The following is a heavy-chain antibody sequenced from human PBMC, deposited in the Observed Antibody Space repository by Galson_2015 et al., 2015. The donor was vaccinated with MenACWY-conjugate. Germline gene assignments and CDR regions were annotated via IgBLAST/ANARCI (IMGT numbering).Heavy chain of an antibody. CDR1: GFSVTSHF. CDR3: AKIVRHPVGPYFDS. J-gene: IGHJ4*02. V-gene: IGHV3-53*01. Sequence: SLRLSCAASGFSVTSHFMGWVRQAPGKGPEWVALLYDDGTSRYADSVKGRFTISRDTLRNSLSLQMHGLRAEDTAMYLCAKIVRHPVGPYFDSWGQGTLVLVSS. D-gene: IGHD2-21*01. CDR2: LYDDGTS.